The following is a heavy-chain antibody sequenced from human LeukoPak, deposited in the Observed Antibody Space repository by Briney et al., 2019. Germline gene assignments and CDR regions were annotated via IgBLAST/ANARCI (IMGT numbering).Heavy chain of an antibody. CDR3: ARGTRHCSGGSCYQWFDP. CDR2: INWKGGST. D-gene: IGHD2-15*01. V-gene: IGHV3-20*04. Sequence: GGSLRLSCSASGFTFSSYAMSWVRQAPGKGLEWFAGINWKGGSTGYADSVKGRFTISRDKAKNSLYLQMNTLSAEDTALYYCARGTRHCSGGSCYQWFDPWGQGTLVTVSS. J-gene: IGHJ5*02. CDR1: GFTFSSYA.